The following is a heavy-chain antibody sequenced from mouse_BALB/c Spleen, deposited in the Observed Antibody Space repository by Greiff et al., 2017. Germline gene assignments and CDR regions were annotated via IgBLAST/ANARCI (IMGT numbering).Heavy chain of an antibody. J-gene: IGHJ1*01. D-gene: IGHD2-10*01. CDR1: GFTFSSYA. Sequence: EVNVVESGGGLVKPGGSLKLSCAASGFTFSSYAMSWVRQTPEKRLEWVASISSGGSTYYPDSVKGRFTISRDNARNILYLQMSSLRSEDTAMYYCARGLLPYWYFDVWGAGTTVTVSS. V-gene: IGHV5-6-5*01. CDR2: ISSGGST. CDR3: ARGLLPYWYFDV.